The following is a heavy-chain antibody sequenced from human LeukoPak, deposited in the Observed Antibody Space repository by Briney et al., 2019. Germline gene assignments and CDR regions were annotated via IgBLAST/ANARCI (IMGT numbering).Heavy chain of an antibody. CDR1: GGSISSSNW. D-gene: IGHD3-10*01. CDR2: IYRSGST. V-gene: IGHV4-4*02. Sequence: SETLSLTCAVSGGSISSSNWWSWVRQPPGKGLEWIGEIYRSGSTNYNPSLKSRVTISVDKSKSQFSLKLSSVTAADTAVYYCARSGGYFNFDYWGQGTLVTVSS. J-gene: IGHJ4*02. CDR3: ARSGGYFNFDY.